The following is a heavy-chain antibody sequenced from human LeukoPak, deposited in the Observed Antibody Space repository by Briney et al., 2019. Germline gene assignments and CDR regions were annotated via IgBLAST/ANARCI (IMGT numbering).Heavy chain of an antibody. V-gene: IGHV4-34*01. CDR3: ARVGYSSSWRTDY. Sequence: KTSETLSLTCAVYGGSFIGYYWSWIRQPPGKGLEWIGEINHSGSTNYNPSLKSRVAISVDTSKNEFSLKLSSVTAADTAVYYCARVGYSSSWRTDYWGQGTLVTVSS. J-gene: IGHJ4*02. CDR2: INHSGST. D-gene: IGHD6-13*01. CDR1: GGSFIGYY.